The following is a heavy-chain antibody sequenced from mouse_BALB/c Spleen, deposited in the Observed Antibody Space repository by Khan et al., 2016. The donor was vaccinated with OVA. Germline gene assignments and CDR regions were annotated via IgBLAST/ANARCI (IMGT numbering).Heavy chain of an antibody. V-gene: IGHV1S135*01. Sequence: EVKLQQSGPELVKPGTSVKVSCKASGYSFTDYNMFWVKQSPGKSLEWIGYIDPYNGGTGYNQRFKGKATLTVDKSSSTAFMHLNSLRAEESAVYYWEVMCDYGAGFDCWGQGTTVRVSS. CDR1: GYSFTDYN. J-gene: IGHJ2*01. CDR3: EVMCDYGAGFDC. D-gene: IGHD1-1*01. CDR2: IDPYNGGT.